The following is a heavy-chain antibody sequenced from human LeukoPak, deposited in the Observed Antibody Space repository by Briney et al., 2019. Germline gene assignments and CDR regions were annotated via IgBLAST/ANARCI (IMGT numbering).Heavy chain of an antibody. V-gene: IGHV3-7*05. J-gene: IGHJ3*02. Sequence: GGSLRLSCAASGFTFTSYWMSWVRQAPGKGLEWVANIKHDGSERYYVDSAKGRFTISRDDAKNALYPQLNSLRVEDTAVYYCARGPGRVAVPATGSFDIWGQGTMVTVSS. CDR1: GFTFTSYW. CDR2: IKHDGSER. D-gene: IGHD6-19*01. CDR3: ARGPGRVAVPATGSFDI.